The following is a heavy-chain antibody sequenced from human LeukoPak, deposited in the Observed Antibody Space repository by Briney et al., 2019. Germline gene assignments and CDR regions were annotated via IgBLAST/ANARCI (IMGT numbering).Heavy chain of an antibody. CDR2: IYYSGST. Sequence: SETLSLTCTVSGVSISSSSYYWRWIRQPPGKVLEWIGSIYYSGSTYYNPSLKSRVTISVDTSKNQFSLKLSSVTAADTAVYYCARASSGWRRDWYFDLWGRGTLVTVSS. CDR3: ARASSGWRRDWYFDL. D-gene: IGHD6-19*01. J-gene: IGHJ2*01. V-gene: IGHV4-39*07. CDR1: GVSISSSSYY.